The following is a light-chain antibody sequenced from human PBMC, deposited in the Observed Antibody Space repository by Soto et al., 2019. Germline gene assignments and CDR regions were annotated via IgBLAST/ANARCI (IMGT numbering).Light chain of an antibody. CDR3: QQYGSSPWT. CDR1: QSVSSY. V-gene: IGKV3-20*01. J-gene: IGKJ1*01. CDR2: GAS. Sequence: ETVLTQSPATLSLSPGERATLSCRASQSVSSYLAWYQQKPGQAPRLLIYGASSRATGIPDRFSGIGSGTDFTLTISRLEPEDFVVYYCQQYGSSPWTFGQGTKVDIK.